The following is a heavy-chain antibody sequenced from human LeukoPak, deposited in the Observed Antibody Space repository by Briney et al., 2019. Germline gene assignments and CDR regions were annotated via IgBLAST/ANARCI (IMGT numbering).Heavy chain of an antibody. CDR1: GGSFSGYY. Sequence: SETLSLTCAVYGGSFSGYYWSWIRQPPGKGLEWIGEINHSGSTNYNPSLKSRVTISVDTSKNQFSLKLSSVTAADTAVYYCARVYYYDSSGYFDYWGQGTLVTVSS. V-gene: IGHV4-34*01. CDR3: ARVYYYDSSGYFDY. J-gene: IGHJ4*02. CDR2: INHSGST. D-gene: IGHD3-22*01.